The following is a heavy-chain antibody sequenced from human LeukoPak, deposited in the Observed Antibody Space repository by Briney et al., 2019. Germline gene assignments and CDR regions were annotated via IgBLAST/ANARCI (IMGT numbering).Heavy chain of an antibody. CDR3: AKGHSSSWCDY. Sequence: PGRSLRLSCAASGFTFSSNAMRWVRQAPGKGLEWVAFISDDGSDKYYADSVKGRFTISRDNSKNTLYLQMNSLRAEDTAVYYCAKGHSSSWCDYWGQGTLVTVSS. D-gene: IGHD6-13*01. J-gene: IGHJ4*02. CDR1: GFTFSSNA. CDR2: ISDDGSDK. V-gene: IGHV3-30*18.